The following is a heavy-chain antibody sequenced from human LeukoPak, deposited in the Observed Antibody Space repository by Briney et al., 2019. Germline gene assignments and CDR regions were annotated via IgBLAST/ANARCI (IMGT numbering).Heavy chain of an antibody. Sequence: PGGSLRLSCTASGFTFSSYWMSWVRQAPGKGPEWVANIKQDGSEMYYVDSVKGRFTISRDNAKNSLYLQMNSLRVEDTAVYYCARPSYNSGSYFDYWGQGTLVTVS. D-gene: IGHD3-10*01. CDR1: GFTFSSYW. V-gene: IGHV3-7*01. J-gene: IGHJ4*02. CDR2: IKQDGSEM. CDR3: ARPSYNSGSYFDY.